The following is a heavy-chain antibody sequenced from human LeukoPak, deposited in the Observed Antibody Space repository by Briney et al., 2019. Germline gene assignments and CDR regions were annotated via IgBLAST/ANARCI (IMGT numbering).Heavy chain of an antibody. CDR3: ARDLGERWLQWYDY. J-gene: IGHJ4*02. D-gene: IGHD5-24*01. Sequence: SVKVSCKASGGTFSSYAISWVRQAPGQGLEWMGRIIPILGIANYAQKFQGRVTITADKSTSTAYMELSSLRSEDTAVYYCARDLGERWLQWYDYWGQGTLVTVSS. CDR2: IIPILGIA. CDR1: GGTFSSYA. V-gene: IGHV1-69*04.